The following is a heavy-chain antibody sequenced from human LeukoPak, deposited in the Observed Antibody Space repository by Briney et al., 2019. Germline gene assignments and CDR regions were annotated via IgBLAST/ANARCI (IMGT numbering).Heavy chain of an antibody. V-gene: IGHV3-7*03. Sequence: PGGSLRLSCAASGFTFSSYAMHWVRQAPGKGLEWVANIKQDGSEKYYVDSVKGRFTISRDNAKNSLYLQMNSLRAEDTAVYYCASGYSSSYHWGQGTLVTVSS. D-gene: IGHD6-13*01. J-gene: IGHJ5*02. CDR1: GFTFSSYA. CDR3: ASGYSSSYH. CDR2: IKQDGSEK.